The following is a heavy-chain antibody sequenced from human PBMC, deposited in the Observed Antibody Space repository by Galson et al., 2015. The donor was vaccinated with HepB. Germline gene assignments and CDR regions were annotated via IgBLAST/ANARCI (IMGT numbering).Heavy chain of an antibody. D-gene: IGHD6-13*01. Sequence: SLRLSCAASGFTFSSYSMNWVRQAPGKGLEWVSSISSSSSHIYYEESVKGRFTISRDNAKNSLYLQMNSLRAEDTAVYYCARDTAQNDYSSSFFDGYGMDVWGQGTTVTVSS. CDR3: ARDTAQNDYSSSFFDGYGMDV. CDR1: GFTFSSYS. CDR2: ISSSSSHI. V-gene: IGHV3-21*01. J-gene: IGHJ6*02.